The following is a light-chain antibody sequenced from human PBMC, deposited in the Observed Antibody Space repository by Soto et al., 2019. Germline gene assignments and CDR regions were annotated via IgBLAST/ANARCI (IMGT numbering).Light chain of an antibody. CDR3: QQRSNWIA. CDR2: DAS. V-gene: IGKV3-11*01. J-gene: IGKJ4*01. CDR1: QSISTY. Sequence: PGERATLCCRASQSISTYLAWYQQRSGQAPRLLIFDASYRATGIPARFSGSGSGTDFTLTISSLEPEDFAVYYCQQRSNWIAFGGGTKVEIK.